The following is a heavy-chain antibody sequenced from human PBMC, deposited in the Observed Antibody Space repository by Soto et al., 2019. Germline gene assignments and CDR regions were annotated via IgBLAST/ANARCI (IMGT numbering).Heavy chain of an antibody. D-gene: IGHD3-3*01. V-gene: IGHV1-18*01. CDR2: ISAYNGNT. CDR1: GYTFTSYG. J-gene: IGHJ6*02. CDR3: ARDPIRSLEWLLPRYYYYYGMDV. Sequence: ASVKVSCKASGYTFTSYGISWVRQAPGQGLEWMGWISAYNGNTNYAQKLQGRVTMTTDTSTSTAYMELRSLRSDDTAVYYCARDPIRSLEWLLPRYYYYYGMDVWGQGTTVTVSS.